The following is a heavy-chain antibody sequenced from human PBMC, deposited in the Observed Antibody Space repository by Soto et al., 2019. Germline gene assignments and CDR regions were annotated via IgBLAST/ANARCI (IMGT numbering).Heavy chain of an antibody. CDR1: GYTFTSYG. CDR2: ISAYNGNT. D-gene: IGHD1-26*01. V-gene: IGHV1-18*01. Sequence: GASVKVSCKASGYTFTSYGISWVRQAPGQGLEWMGWISAYNGNTNYAQKLQGRVTMTTDTSTSTAYMELRSLRSDDTAVYYCARVPLSGSYSPYNWFDPWGQGTLITVSS. J-gene: IGHJ5*02. CDR3: ARVPLSGSYSPYNWFDP.